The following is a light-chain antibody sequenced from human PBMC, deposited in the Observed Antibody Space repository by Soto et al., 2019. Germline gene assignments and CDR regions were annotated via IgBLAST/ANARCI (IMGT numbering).Light chain of an antibody. V-gene: IGKV1-5*01. Sequence: DLQMTQSPSTLSASVGDRVTITGRASQSISSWLAWYQQRPGKAPKLLIYDASSLESGVPSRFSGSGSGTEFTLTISSLQPDDFATYYCQQYNSYSQTFGQGTKVGIK. CDR1: QSISSW. J-gene: IGKJ1*01. CDR2: DAS. CDR3: QQYNSYSQT.